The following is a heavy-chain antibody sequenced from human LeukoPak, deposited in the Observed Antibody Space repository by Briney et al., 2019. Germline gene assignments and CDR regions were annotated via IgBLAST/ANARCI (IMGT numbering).Heavy chain of an antibody. V-gene: IGHV1-69*13. Sequence: GASVKVSCKASGYTFTNYYMHWVRQAPGQGLEWMGGIIPIFGTANYAQKFQGRVTITADESTSTAYMELSSLRSEDTAVYYCARSTMVVTPRAYAFDYWGQGTLVTVSS. J-gene: IGHJ4*02. CDR1: GYTFTNYY. D-gene: IGHD4-23*01. CDR2: IIPIFGTA. CDR3: ARSTMVVTPRAYAFDY.